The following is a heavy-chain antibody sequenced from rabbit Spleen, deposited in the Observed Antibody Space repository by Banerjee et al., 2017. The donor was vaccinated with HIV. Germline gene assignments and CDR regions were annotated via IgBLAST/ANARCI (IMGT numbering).Heavy chain of an antibody. D-gene: IGHD6-1*01. CDR3: ARFYAGYGYAHGSDL. J-gene: IGHJ6*01. Sequence: QSLEESGGDLVKPGASLTLTCTASGVSFSNNQYMCWVRQAPGKGLEWIACIEGGSSAFSYFARWAKGRFTISRTSSTTVTLQMTSLTAADTATYFCARFYAGYGYAHGSDLWGPGTLVTVS. V-gene: IGHV1S40*01. CDR1: GVSFSNNQY. CDR2: IEGGSSAFS.